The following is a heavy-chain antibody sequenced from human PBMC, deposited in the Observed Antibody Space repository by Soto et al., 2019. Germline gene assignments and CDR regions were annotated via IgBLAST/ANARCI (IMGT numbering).Heavy chain of an antibody. V-gene: IGHV1-18*01. D-gene: IGHD6-19*01. CDR3: ARDPFPKYTSSGWNY. Sequence: QVPLVQSGAEVKKPGASVKVSCKACGYTFTSYDISWVRQAPGQGLEWMGWISAYNGNTNYAQKLQGRVTMTTDTSTSTAYMELRSLRSDDTAVYYCARDPFPKYTSSGWNYWGQGTLVTVSS. J-gene: IGHJ4*02. CDR1: GYTFTSYD. CDR2: ISAYNGNT.